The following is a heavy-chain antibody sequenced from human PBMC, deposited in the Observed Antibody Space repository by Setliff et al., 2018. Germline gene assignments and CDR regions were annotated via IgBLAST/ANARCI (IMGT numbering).Heavy chain of an antibody. CDR3: AKLSGENFERSSY. V-gene: IGHV3-23*01. Sequence: GGSLRLSCAASGFTFSSYTMTWVRQAPGKGLEWVSDISGSGGRTYYADSVKGRFTISRDNSKNTLYLQMNGLKVEDTAIYYCAKLSGENFERSSYWGQGTLVTVS. CDR2: ISGSGGRT. D-gene: IGHD2-21*01. CDR1: GFTFSSYT. J-gene: IGHJ4*02.